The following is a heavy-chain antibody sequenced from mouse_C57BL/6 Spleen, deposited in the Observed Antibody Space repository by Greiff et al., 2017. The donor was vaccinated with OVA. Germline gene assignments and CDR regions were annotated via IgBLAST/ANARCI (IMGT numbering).Heavy chain of an antibody. CDR3: AIQAIYDGYPYAMDY. CDR2: INPSTGGT. CDR1: GYSFTGYY. D-gene: IGHD2-3*01. Sequence: VQLQQSGPELVKPGASVKISCKASGYSFTGYYMNWVKQSPEKSLEWIGEINPSTGGTTYNQKFKAKATLTVDKSSSTAYMQLKSLTSEDSAVYYCAIQAIYDGYPYAMDYWGQGTSVTVSS. J-gene: IGHJ4*01. V-gene: IGHV1-42*01.